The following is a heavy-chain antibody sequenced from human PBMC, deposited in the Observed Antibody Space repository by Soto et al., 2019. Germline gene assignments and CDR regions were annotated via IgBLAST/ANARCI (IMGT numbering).Heavy chain of an antibody. CDR2: INDSGIT. Sequence: QVQLQRWGAEVLKPSETLSLTCVVNGGSFSGYYWSWIRQPPGKGLEWIGEINDSGITDSNPSLESRVTMSVDMSKNQFSLNLSSVTAADTAVYHCARGRSSVPDRRGIGYYGLDVWGQATTVTVSS. D-gene: IGHD6-6*01. CDR3: ARGRSSVPDRRGIGYYGLDV. CDR1: GGSFSGYY. J-gene: IGHJ6*02. V-gene: IGHV4-34*01.